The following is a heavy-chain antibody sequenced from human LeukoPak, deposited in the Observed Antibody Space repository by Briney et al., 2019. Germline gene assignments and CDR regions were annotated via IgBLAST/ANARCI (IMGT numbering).Heavy chain of an antibody. J-gene: IGHJ4*02. CDR2: IHYGGTT. D-gene: IGHD2-21*02. CDR1: GGSIGSGYY. Sequence: SEXLSLTCTASGGSIGSGYYWAWIRQPPGKGLEWIGSIHYGGTTHYNPSLQSRVTISADTSKNQFALDLRSVTAADTAVYYCTRDIGDFVSDFWGQGTLVTVSS. CDR3: TRDIGDFVSDF. V-gene: IGHV4-39*02.